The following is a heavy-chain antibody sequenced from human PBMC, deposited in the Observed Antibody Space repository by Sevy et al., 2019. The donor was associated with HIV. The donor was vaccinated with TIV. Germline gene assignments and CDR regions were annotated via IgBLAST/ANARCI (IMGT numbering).Heavy chain of an antibody. CDR2: ISGTGNTK. Sequence: EGSLRLSCVGSGFRFSGYYMNWIRQAPGKGLEWVSYISGTGNTKYYTDSVKGRFTISRDNAKNSLYLAMNSLRVDDTAVYYCARDPTYYDFWAGYYTGWFDPWGQGTLVTVSS. CDR1: GFRFSGYY. J-gene: IGHJ5*02. D-gene: IGHD3-3*01. CDR3: ARDPTYYDFWAGYYTGWFDP. V-gene: IGHV3-11*01.